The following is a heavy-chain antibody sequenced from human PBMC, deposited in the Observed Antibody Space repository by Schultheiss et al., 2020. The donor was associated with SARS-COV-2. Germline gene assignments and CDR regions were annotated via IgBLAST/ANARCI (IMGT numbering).Heavy chain of an antibody. V-gene: IGHV3-13*05. J-gene: IGHJ4*02. Sequence: GGSLRLSCAASGFTFSSYDMHWVRQATGKGLEWVSAIGTDGDPSYPGSVKGRFTISRDNSKNTLYLQMNSLRAEDTAVYYCARTPIYYDFWCGYYDYWGQGTMVTVSS. CDR2: IGTDGDP. CDR3: ARTPIYYDFWCGYYDY. D-gene: IGHD3-3*01. CDR1: GFTFSSYD.